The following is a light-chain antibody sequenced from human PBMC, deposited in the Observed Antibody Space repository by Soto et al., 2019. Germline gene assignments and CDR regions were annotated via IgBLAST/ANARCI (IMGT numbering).Light chain of an antibody. CDR3: SSYTGNTARV. CDR2: EIS. Sequence: QSALTQPASVSGSPGQAITISCTGTSSDVGGYNFVSWYQQYPGKAPKLMIFEISDRPSGVSNRFSGSKSGNTASLTISGLQAGDEADYYCSSYTGNTARVFGGGTKLTVL. CDR1: SSDVGGYNF. J-gene: IGLJ3*02. V-gene: IGLV2-14*01.